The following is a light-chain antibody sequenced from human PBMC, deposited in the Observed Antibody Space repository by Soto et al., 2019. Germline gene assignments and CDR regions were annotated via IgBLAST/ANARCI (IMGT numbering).Light chain of an antibody. J-gene: IGKJ1*01. CDR3: MQRKHWPPT. Sequence: DVGMTQSPLSLPVTLGQPASISCRSSQSLVYSDGNTYLNWFQQRPGQSPRRLIYKVSSRDSGVPYRFSGSGSGTDFTLKISRVEAEDVGVYYCMQRKHWPPTFVQGTKVDIK. V-gene: IGKV2-30*01. CDR1: QSLVYSDGNTY. CDR2: KVS.